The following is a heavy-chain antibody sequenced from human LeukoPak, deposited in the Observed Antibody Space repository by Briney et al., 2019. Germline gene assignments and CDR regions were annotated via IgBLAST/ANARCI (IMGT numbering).Heavy chain of an antibody. CDR1: GFTISSYG. CDR2: IWYDGSNK. CDR3: ARESSSTSCYDY. D-gene: IGHD2-2*01. V-gene: IGHV3-33*01. Sequence: GGSLRLSCAASGFTISSYGMHWLRQAPGKGLEWVAVIWYDGSNKYYADSVKGRFTISRDNSKNTLYLQMNRLRAEDTAVYYCARESSSTSCYDYWGQGTLVPVPS. J-gene: IGHJ4*02.